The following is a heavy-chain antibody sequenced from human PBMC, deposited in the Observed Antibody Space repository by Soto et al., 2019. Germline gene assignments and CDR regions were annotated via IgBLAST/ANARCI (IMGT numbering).Heavy chain of an antibody. V-gene: IGHV4-30-4*01. D-gene: IGHD5-18*01. CDR3: ARGAHRKRRYSYWDY. CDR1: GGSISSGDYY. J-gene: IGHJ4*02. Sequence: PSETLSLTCTVSGGSISSGDYYWSWIRQPPGKGLEWIGYIYYSGRTYYNPSLKSRVTISVDTSKNQFSLTLSSVTAADTAVYYCARGAHRKRRYSYWDYWGQGTLVTVSS. CDR2: IYYSGRT.